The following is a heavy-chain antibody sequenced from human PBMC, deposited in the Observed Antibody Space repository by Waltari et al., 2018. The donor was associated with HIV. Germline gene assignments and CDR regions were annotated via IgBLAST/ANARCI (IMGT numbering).Heavy chain of an antibody. D-gene: IGHD5-12*01. J-gene: IGHJ4*02. CDR3: AKDNSGYPFGY. Sequence: EVQLLESGGGLVQPGGSLRLSCAASGFTFSNYAMSWVRQAPGKGMRWVSNIRLSYGGTYYANSVKGRFTSARDNSKNTMHLQMSSLRAEDTAVYYCAKDNSGYPFGYWGQGTLVTVSS. CDR1: GFTFSNYA. CDR2: IRLSYGGT. V-gene: IGHV3-23*01.